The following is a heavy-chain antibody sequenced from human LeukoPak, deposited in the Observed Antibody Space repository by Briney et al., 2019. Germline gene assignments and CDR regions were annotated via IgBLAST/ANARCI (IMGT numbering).Heavy chain of an antibody. V-gene: IGHV3-48*04. CDR3: ARDGYCSGGSCYSATDY. Sequence: GGSLRLSCGASGFTFSTYSMNWVRQAPGKGLEWVSYISSSSSTIYYADSVKGRFTISRDNAKNSLFLQMNSLRAEDTAVYYCARDGYCSGGSCYSATDYWGQGTLVTVSS. CDR1: GFTFSTYS. D-gene: IGHD2-15*01. J-gene: IGHJ4*02. CDR2: ISSSSSTI.